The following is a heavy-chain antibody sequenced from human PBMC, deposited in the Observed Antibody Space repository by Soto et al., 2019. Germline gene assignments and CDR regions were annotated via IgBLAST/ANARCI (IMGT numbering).Heavy chain of an antibody. J-gene: IGHJ4*02. V-gene: IGHV2-5*02. CDR1: GISLSSSGVA. CDR2: IYWDDGK. CDR3: VHTGIAAPDY. Sequence: QITLKESGPTLVTAKQTLTLTCTISGISLSSSGVAVGWIRQPPGEALEWLTLIYWDDGKRYSTSLKSRLTITKDKSKNQVVLTMTNVDPVDTATYYWVHTGIAAPDYWGQGTLVTVSS. D-gene: IGHD6-13*01.